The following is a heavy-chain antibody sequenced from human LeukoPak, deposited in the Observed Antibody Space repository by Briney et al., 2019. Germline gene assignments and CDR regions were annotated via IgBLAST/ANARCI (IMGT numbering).Heavy chain of an antibody. V-gene: IGHV3-66*01. D-gene: IGHD3-22*01. CDR3: ARDVRDSSGYYLPFDY. J-gene: IGHJ4*02. Sequence: GGSLRLSCAASGFTVSSNYMSWVRQAPGKRLEWVSVIYSAGSTYYADSVKGRFTISRDNSKNTLYLQMNSLRAEDTAVYYCARDVRDSSGYYLPFDYWGQGTLVTVSS. CDR2: IYSAGST. CDR1: GFTVSSNY.